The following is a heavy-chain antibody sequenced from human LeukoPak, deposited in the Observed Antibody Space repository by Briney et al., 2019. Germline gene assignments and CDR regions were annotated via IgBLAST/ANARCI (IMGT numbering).Heavy chain of an antibody. CDR3: ARQGDYYGYYYYYMDV. V-gene: IGHV4-34*01. Sequence: SETLSLTCAVYGGSFSGYYWSWIRQPPGKGLEWIGEINHSGSTNYNPSLKSRVTISVDTSKNQFSLKLSSVTAADTAVYYCARQGDYYGYYYYYMDVWGKGTTVTISS. CDR1: GGSFSGYY. J-gene: IGHJ6*03. CDR2: INHSGST. D-gene: IGHD3-10*01.